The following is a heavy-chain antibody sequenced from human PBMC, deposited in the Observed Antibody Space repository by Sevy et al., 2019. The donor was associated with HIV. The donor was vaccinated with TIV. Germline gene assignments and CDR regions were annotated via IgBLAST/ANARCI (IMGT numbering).Heavy chain of an antibody. CDR2: ISYDGSNK. V-gene: IGHV3-30*03. CDR3: AIHLSSSWYIDY. CDR1: GFTFSSYG. D-gene: IGHD6-13*01. Sequence: GKSLKISCAASGFTFSSYGMHWVRQAPGKGLEWVAVISYDGSNKYYADSVKGRFTISRDNSKNTLYLQMNSLRAEDTAVYYCAIHLSSSWYIDYWGQGTLVTVSS. J-gene: IGHJ4*02.